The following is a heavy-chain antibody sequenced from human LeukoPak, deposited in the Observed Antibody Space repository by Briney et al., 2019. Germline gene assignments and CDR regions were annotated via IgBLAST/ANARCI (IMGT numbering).Heavy chain of an antibody. V-gene: IGHV4-34*01. CDR1: GGSFSGYY. J-gene: IGHJ4*02. CDR2: INHSGST. D-gene: IGHD6-6*01. CDR3: ARCGGIAARRFDY. Sequence: PSETLSLTCAVYGGSFSGYYWSWIRQPPGKGLEWIGEINHSGSTNYNPSLKSRVTISVDTSKNQFSLKLSSVTAADTAVYYCARCGGIAARRFDYWGQGTLVTVSS.